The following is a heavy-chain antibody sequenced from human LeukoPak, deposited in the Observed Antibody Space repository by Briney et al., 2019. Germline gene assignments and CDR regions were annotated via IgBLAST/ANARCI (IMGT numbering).Heavy chain of an antibody. CDR3: VRVPLHPTISHFDL. Sequence: GGSLRLSCAASGFTVSSNYMSWVRQARGKGGEGVSVIYNDGRTFYGDSVKGRFTLSRHNSKNTLYLQMNSLSSEDTAVYYCVRVPLHPTISHFDLWGQGTLVTVSS. CDR2: IYNDGRT. CDR1: GFTVSSNY. D-gene: IGHD1-14*01. J-gene: IGHJ4*02. V-gene: IGHV3-53*04.